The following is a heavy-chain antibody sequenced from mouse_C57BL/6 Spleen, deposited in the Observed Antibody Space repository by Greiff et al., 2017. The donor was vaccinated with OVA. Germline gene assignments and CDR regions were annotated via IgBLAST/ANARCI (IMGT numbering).Heavy chain of an antibody. CDR2: IHPNSGST. D-gene: IGHD4-1*01. CDR3: ARFWDGYYFDY. CDR1: GYTFTSYW. V-gene: IGHV1-64*01. J-gene: IGHJ2*01. Sequence: QVQLQQPGAELVKPGASVKLSCKASGYTFTSYWMHWVKQRPGQGLEWIGMIHPNSGSTNYNEKFKSKATLTVDKSSSTAYMQLSSLTSEDSAVYYFARFWDGYYFDYWGQGTTLTVSS.